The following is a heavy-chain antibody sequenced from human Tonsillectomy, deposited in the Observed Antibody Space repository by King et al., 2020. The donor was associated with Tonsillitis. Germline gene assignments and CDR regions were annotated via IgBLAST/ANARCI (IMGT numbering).Heavy chain of an antibody. CDR3: ARSRSGGHAGNWLDP. D-gene: IGHD5-12*01. CDR2: IWYDGSNE. J-gene: IGHJ5*02. Sequence: VQLVESGGGVVQPGRSLRLSCAASGFTFSIYGMQWVRQAPGKGLEWLAVIWYDGSNEYYADSVKGRFTISRDNSKNTLYLEMNSLRAEDTAVYYCARSRSGGHAGNWLDPWGQGTLVTVSS. CDR1: GFTFSIYG. V-gene: IGHV3-33*01.